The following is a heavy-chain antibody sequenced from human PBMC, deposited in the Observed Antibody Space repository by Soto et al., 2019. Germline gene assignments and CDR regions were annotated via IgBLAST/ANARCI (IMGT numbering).Heavy chain of an antibody. CDR3: AREDTLYSSSWYSDYYGMDV. CDR1: GFTFSSYG. Sequence: GGSLRLSCAASGFTFSSYGMHWVRQAPGKGLEWVAVIWYDGSNKYYADSVKGRFTISRDNSKNTLYLQMNSLRAEDTAVYYCAREDTLYSSSWYSDYYGMDVWGQGTTVTVSS. V-gene: IGHV3-33*01. CDR2: IWYDGSNK. J-gene: IGHJ6*02. D-gene: IGHD6-13*01.